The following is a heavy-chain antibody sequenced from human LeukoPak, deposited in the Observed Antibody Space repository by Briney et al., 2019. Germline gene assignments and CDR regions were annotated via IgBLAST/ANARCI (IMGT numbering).Heavy chain of an antibody. J-gene: IGHJ4*02. CDR1: GFTFSSYA. CDR3: ARGSGVGAIPHFDY. CDR2: IYSGGST. V-gene: IGHV3-66*01. Sequence: GGSLRLSCAASGFTFSSYAMSWVRQAPGKGLEWVSVIYSGGSTYYADSVKGRFTISRDNSKNTLYLQMNSLRAEDTAVYYCARGSGVGAIPHFDYWGQGTLVTVSS. D-gene: IGHD1-26*01.